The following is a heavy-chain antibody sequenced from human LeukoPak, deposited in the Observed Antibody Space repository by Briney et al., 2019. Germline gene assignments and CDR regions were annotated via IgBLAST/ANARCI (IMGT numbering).Heavy chain of an antibody. CDR2: IYHSGST. CDR3: ARVSHYCDSSGYYPDY. V-gene: IGHV4-30-2*01. D-gene: IGHD3-22*01. Sequence: SETLSLTCTVSGGSVSSGSYYWSWIRQPPGKGLEWIGYIYHSGSTYYNPSLKSRVTISVDRSKNQFSLKLSSVTAADTAVYYCARVSHYCDSSGYYPDYWGQGTLVTVSS. J-gene: IGHJ4*02. CDR1: GGSVSSGSYY.